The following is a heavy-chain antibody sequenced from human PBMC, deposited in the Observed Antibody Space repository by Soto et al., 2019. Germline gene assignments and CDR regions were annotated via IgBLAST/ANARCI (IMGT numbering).Heavy chain of an antibody. CDR2: ISGSGGST. CDR1: GFTFGSYT. CDR3: AKGSSDYRPYYFDY. J-gene: IGHJ4*02. D-gene: IGHD6-19*01. V-gene: IGHV3-23*01. Sequence: GGSLRLSCAASGFTFGSYTMSWVRQAPGKGLDWVSAISGSGGSTYYADSVKGRFTISRDNSKTTLYLQMSSLRADDTAVYYYAKGSSDYRPYYFDYWGQGTLVTVSS.